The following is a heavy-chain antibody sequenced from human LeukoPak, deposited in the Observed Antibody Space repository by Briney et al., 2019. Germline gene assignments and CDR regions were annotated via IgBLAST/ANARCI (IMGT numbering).Heavy chain of an antibody. Sequence: HPGGSLRLSCAASGFTFSNYAISWVRQAPGRGLEWVSGITGSGGSTYYADSVKGRFTISRDNSKNTLYVQMYSLRAEDTAIYYCAKGGSSWYYFDYWGQGTLVTVSS. CDR3: AKGGSSWYYFDY. CDR2: ITGSGGST. J-gene: IGHJ4*02. D-gene: IGHD6-13*01. CDR1: GFTFSNYA. V-gene: IGHV3-23*01.